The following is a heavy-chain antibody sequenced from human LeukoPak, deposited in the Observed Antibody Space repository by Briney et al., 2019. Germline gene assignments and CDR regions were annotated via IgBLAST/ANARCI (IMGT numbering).Heavy chain of an antibody. J-gene: IGHJ4*02. D-gene: IGHD1-14*01. V-gene: IGHV3-33*06. CDR2: IWNDGSYK. Sequence: GGSLRLSCAASGFTFSSCGMHWVRQAPGKGLEWVAVIWNDGSYKYYADSVKGRFTISRDNSKNTLYLEMNSLRAEDTAVYYCAKSNTESQTTVGNWGQGTLVSVSS. CDR3: AKSNTESQTTVGN. CDR1: GFTFSSCG.